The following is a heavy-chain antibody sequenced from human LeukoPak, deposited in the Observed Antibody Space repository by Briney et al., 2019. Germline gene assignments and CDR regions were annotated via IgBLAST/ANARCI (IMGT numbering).Heavy chain of an antibody. CDR2: ISSNSDNT. CDR3: ARDWGSIKVITDY. J-gene: IGHJ4*02. D-gene: IGHD3-16*01. Sequence: GASVKVSCKATGYTFTSYGISWVRQAPVQGLEWMGWISSNSDNTNYAQKLQGRVTMTTDTSTSTAYMELRSLRSDDTAVYYCARDWGSIKVITDYWGQGTLVTVSS. V-gene: IGHV1-18*01. CDR1: GYTFTSYG.